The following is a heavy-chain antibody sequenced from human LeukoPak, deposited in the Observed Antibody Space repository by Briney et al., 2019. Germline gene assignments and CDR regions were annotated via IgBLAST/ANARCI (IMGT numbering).Heavy chain of an antibody. CDR2: IYYSGST. D-gene: IGHD2-21*02. Sequence: SETLSLTCTVSGGSISDSTYYWGWIRQPPGKGLEWIGTIYYSGSTYYNPSLRSRVTISVDTSKNQFSLKLNSVTAADTAVYYCARSVTAPYYCFDDWGRGTLVTVSS. V-gene: IGHV4-39*07. CDR3: ARSVTAPYYCFDD. CDR1: GGSISDSTYY. J-gene: IGHJ4*02.